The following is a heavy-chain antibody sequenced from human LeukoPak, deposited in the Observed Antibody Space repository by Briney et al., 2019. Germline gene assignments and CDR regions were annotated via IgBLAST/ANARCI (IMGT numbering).Heavy chain of an antibody. Sequence: GASVKVSRKASGYTFTSYDINWVRQATGQGLEWMGWMNPNSGNTGYAQKFQGRVTMTRNTSISTAYMELSSLRSEDTAVYYCARVSRGIAAAGMTYYFDYWGQGTLVTVSS. V-gene: IGHV1-8*01. D-gene: IGHD6-13*01. CDR2: MNPNSGNT. J-gene: IGHJ4*02. CDR1: GYTFTSYD. CDR3: ARVSRGIAAAGMTYYFDY.